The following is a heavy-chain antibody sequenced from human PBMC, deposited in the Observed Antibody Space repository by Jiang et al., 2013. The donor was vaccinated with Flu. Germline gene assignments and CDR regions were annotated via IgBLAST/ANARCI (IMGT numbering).Heavy chain of an antibody. CDR1: GGSISSSSYY. CDR2: IYYSGST. V-gene: IGHV4-39*01. Sequence: PGLLKPSETLSLTCTVSGGSISSSSYYWGWIRQPPGKGLEWIGSIYYSGSTYYNPSLKSRVTISVDTSKNQFSLKLSSVTAADTAVYYCARHMGKYPASTVDYWGQGTLVTVSS. D-gene: IGHD3-16*01. CDR3: ARHMGKYPASTVDY. J-gene: IGHJ4*02.